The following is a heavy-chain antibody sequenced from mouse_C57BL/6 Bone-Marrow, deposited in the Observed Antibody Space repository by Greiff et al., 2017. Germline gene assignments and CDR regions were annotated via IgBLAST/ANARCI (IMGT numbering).Heavy chain of an antibody. D-gene: IGHD1-1*01. CDR3: ARFYYGSSYDYAMDY. J-gene: IGHJ4*01. CDR2: INPNNGGT. CDR1: GYTFTDYY. V-gene: IGHV1-26*01. Sequence: VQLQQSGPELVKPGASVKISCKASGYTFTDYYMNWVKQSHGKSLEWIGDINPNNGGTSYNQKFKGKATLTVDQSSSTAYMALRSLTSEDSAVYYCARFYYGSSYDYAMDYWGQGTSVTVSS.